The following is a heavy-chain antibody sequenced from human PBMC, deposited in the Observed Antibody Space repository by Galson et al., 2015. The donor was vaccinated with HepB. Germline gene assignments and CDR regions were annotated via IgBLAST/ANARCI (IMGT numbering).Heavy chain of an antibody. V-gene: IGHV3-23*01. J-gene: IGHJ6*03. CDR1: GFTFSSYA. Sequence: SLRLSCAASGFTFSSYAMTWVRQAPGKGLEWVSGIGGSGDSTYYADSVNGRFTISRDNSRNMLYLQMNGLRAEDTAVYYCAKGAGGYYTGRADYYYYYMDVWGKGTTVTVSS. CDR2: IGGSGDST. D-gene: IGHD3-10*01. CDR3: AKGAGGYYTGRADYYYYYMDV.